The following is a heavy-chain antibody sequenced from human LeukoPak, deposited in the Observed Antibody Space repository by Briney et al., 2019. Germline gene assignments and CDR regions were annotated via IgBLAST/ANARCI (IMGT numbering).Heavy chain of an antibody. V-gene: IGHV1-2*02. CDR2: INPNSGGT. CDR3: ASLGSYSSSWYDYEYFQH. CDR1: GYTFTGYY. J-gene: IGHJ1*01. D-gene: IGHD6-13*01. Sequence: ASVKVSCKASGYTFTGYYMHWVRQAPGQGLEWMVWINPNSGGTNYAQKFQGRVTMTRDTSISTAYMELSRLRSDDTAVYYCASLGSYSSSWYDYEYFQHWGQGTLVTVSS.